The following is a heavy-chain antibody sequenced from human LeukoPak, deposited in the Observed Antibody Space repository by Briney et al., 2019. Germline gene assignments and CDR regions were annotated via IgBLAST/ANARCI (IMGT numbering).Heavy chain of an antibody. CDR3: ARDVDYAFDI. J-gene: IGHJ3*02. D-gene: IGHD3/OR15-3a*01. CDR1: GFTFSSYS. V-gene: IGHV3-48*02. CDR2: ITSSTSTI. Sequence: GGSLRLSCAASGFTFSSYSMNWVRQAPGKGLEWVSYITSSTSTISYADSVRGRFTISRDNAKNSLYLQMNSLRDEDTAVYYCARDVDYAFDIWGQGTMVTVSS.